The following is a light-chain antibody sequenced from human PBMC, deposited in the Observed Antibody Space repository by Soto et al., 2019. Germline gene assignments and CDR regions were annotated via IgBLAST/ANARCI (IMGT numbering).Light chain of an antibody. V-gene: IGKV3-15*01. Sequence: EILMTQSPATLSVSPGERATLSCRASQSVGTKLAWYQQKPGQGPRLLIYDASIRATGIPDRFSGSGSGTAFTLTISSLQSEDFALYHCQQYNKWPLSSFGQGTRL. CDR1: QSVGTK. CDR3: QQYNKWPLSS. CDR2: DAS. J-gene: IGKJ5*01.